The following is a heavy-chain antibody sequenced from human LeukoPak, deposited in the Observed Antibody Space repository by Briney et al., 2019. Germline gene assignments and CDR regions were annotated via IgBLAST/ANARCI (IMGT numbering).Heavy chain of an antibody. V-gene: IGHV3-48*04. CDR1: GFTFSSYS. J-gene: IGHJ5*02. D-gene: IGHD6-6*01. Sequence: GGSLRLSCAASGFTFSSYSMNWVRQAPGKGLEWVSYISSSSSTIYYADSVKGRFTISRDNAKNSLYLQMNSLRAEDTAVYYCARTAYSSSPYGPDWFDPWGQGTLVTVSS. CDR3: ARTAYSSSPYGPDWFDP. CDR2: ISSSSSTI.